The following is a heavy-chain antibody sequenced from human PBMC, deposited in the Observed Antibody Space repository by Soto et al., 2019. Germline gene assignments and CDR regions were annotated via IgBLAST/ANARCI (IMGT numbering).Heavy chain of an antibody. CDR1: GGSISSGDYY. Sequence: PSETLSLTCTVSGGSISSGDYYWSWIRQPPGKGLEWIGYIYYSGSTYYNPSLKSRVTISVDTSKNQFSLKLSSVTAADTAVYYCARSNRLSSWYVHYYYGMDVWGQGTTVTVSS. J-gene: IGHJ6*02. V-gene: IGHV4-30-4*01. CDR3: ARSNRLSSWYVHYYYGMDV. D-gene: IGHD6-13*01. CDR2: IYYSGST.